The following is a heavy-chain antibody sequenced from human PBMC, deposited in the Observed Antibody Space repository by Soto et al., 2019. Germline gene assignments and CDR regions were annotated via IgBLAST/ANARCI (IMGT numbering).Heavy chain of an antibody. D-gene: IGHD2-2*01. J-gene: IGHJ4*02. CDR1: GFTFTYYA. V-gene: IGHV3-23*01. Sequence: EVQLLESGGGLVQPGGSLRLSCTASGFTFTYYAFSWVRQAPGKGLGWVSAISANGQGIYYADSVRGRFTISRDNSKNTVFLHMDSLRAEDTAVYYGAKDRDYPRDQFHYWGQVTLVTVSS. CDR2: ISANGQGI. CDR3: AKDRDYPRDQFHY.